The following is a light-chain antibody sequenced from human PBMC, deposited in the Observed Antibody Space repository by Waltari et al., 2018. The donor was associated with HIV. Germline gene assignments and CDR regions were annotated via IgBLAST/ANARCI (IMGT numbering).Light chain of an antibody. CDR1: SGHTNYA. Sequence: QLGLTQSPSASASLGASVKLTCTLSSGHTNYAIAWHQQRPEKGPRFWMRLNSNGSHTRGDGIPTRFSGSSSGAERYLTISSLQSEDETDYFCQTWGSGIVVFGGGTTLTVL. J-gene: IGLJ2*01. CDR2: LNSNGSH. CDR3: QTWGSGIVV. V-gene: IGLV4-69*01.